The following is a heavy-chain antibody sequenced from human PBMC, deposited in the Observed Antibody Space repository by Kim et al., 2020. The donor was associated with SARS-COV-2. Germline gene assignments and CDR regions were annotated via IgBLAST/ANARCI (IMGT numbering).Heavy chain of an antibody. V-gene: IGHV4-34*01. CDR2: INHSGST. CDR1: GGSFSGYY. J-gene: IGHJ4*02. Sequence: SETLSLTCAVYGGSFSGYYWSWIRQPPGKGLEWIGEINHSGSTNYNPSLKSRVTISVDTSKNQFSLKLSSVTAADTAVYYCARAIWFGECVDYWGQGTLVTVSS. CDR3: ARAIWFGECVDY. D-gene: IGHD3-10*01.